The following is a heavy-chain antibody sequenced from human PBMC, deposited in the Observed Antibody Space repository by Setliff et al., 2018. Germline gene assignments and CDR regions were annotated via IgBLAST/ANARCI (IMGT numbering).Heavy chain of an antibody. CDR2: ISPQNGNT. J-gene: IGHJ4*02. Sequence: ASVKASCKASGYTFTDFGVSWGRQAPGQGLEWVGWISPQNGNTYYAPKFQGTVLISADTSTTTAYLELRSLRSDDTAAYYCSRLVRCCTRIVCQRLSGDDYWGQGTLVTVSS. CDR1: GYTFTDFG. V-gene: IGHV1-18*01. D-gene: IGHD2-15*01. CDR3: SRLVRCCTRIVCQRLSGDDY.